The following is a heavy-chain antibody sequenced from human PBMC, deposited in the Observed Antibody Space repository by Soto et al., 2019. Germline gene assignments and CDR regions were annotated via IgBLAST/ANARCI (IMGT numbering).Heavy chain of an antibody. CDR2: IYYSGST. D-gene: IGHD3-10*01. J-gene: IGHJ5*02. CDR3: ARDHGRVRGVMDKLFGWFDP. CDR1: GGSISSGGYY. Sequence: KPSETLSLTCTVSGGSISSGGYYWSWIRQHPGKGLEWIGYIYYSGSTYYNPSLKSRVTISVDTSKNQFSLKLSSVTAADTAVYYCARDHGRVRGVMDKLFGWFDPWGQGTLVTVSS. V-gene: IGHV4-31*03.